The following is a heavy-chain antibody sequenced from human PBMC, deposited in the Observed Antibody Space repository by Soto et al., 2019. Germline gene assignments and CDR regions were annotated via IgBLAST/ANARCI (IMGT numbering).Heavy chain of an antibody. CDR3: ARAVAGTDLVDY. CDR2: IYYSGST. Sequence: PYETLSLSCTVSGSSINSSGNYWGWIRQPPGKGLEWIGYIYYSGSTNYSPALKSRVTISVDTSKNQFALKLSSVTAADTAVYYCARAVAGTDLVDYWGQRTLVTVSS. V-gene: IGHV4-61*08. CDR1: GSSINSSGNY. J-gene: IGHJ4*02. D-gene: IGHD6-19*01.